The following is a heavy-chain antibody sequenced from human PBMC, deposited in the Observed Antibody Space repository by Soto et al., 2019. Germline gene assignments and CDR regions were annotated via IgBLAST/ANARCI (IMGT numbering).Heavy chain of an antibody. V-gene: IGHV3-30*18. J-gene: IGHJ6*02. CDR1: GFTFSSYG. CDR2: ISYDGSNK. CDR3: AKDYDFWSGYSPLAYGMDV. Sequence: RGSLRLSCAASGFTFSSYGMHWVRQAPGKGLEWVAVISYDGSNKYYADSVKGRFTISRDNSKNTLYLQMNSLRAEDTAVYYCAKDYDFWSGYSPLAYGMDVWGQGTTVTVSS. D-gene: IGHD3-3*01.